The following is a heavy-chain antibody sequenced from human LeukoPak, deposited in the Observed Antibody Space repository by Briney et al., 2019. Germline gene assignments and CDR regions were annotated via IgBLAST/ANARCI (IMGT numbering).Heavy chain of an antibody. V-gene: IGHV4-61*01. CDR3: ARGIDTAMVPWEKDYYDSSGYHYFDY. D-gene: IGHD3-22*01. CDR2: IYYSGST. J-gene: IGHJ4*02. CDR1: GGSVSSGSYY. Sequence: PSETLSLTCTVSGGSVSSGSYYWSWLRQPPGTGLEWIGYIYYSGSTNYNPSLKSRVTISIDTSKNQFSLKLSSVTAADTAVYYCARGIDTAMVPWEKDYYDSSGYHYFDYWGQGTLVTVSS.